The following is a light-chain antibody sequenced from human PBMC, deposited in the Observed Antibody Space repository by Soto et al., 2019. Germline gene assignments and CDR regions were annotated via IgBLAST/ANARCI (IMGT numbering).Light chain of an antibody. CDR2: GAN. CDR1: QTITFY. J-gene: IGKJ2*01. Sequence: DIQMTQSPSSLSASVGDTVAITCRASQTITFYLNWYQQEPGKPPKLLIYGANTLQGGVPSRFSAGGSGTDFTLTINHLQPEDFATYYCQPTYTPPFTFGQGTKLQIK. V-gene: IGKV1-39*01. CDR3: QPTYTPPFT.